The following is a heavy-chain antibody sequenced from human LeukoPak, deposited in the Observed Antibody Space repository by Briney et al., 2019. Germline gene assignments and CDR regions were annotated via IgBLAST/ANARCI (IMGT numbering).Heavy chain of an antibody. V-gene: IGHV1-3*01. CDR2: TNAGNGNT. CDR1: GYTFTSYA. CDR3: ARVSRLDCSSTSCSYFDY. Sequence: ASVKVSCKASGYTFTSYAMHWVRQAPGQRLEWMGWTNAGNGNTKYSQKFQGRVTITRDTSASTAYMELSSLRSEDTAVYYCARVSRLDCSSTSCSYFDYWGQGTLVTVSS. D-gene: IGHD2-2*01. J-gene: IGHJ4*02.